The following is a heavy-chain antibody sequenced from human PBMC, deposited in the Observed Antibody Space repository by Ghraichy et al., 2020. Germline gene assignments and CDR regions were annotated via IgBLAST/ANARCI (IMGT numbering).Heavy chain of an antibody. CDR3: TTTSGSYPEGWYFDL. CDR1: GFTFSNAW. D-gene: IGHD1-26*01. V-gene: IGHV3-15*01. J-gene: IGHJ2*01. CDR2: IKSKTDGGTT. Sequence: GGSLRLSCAASGFTFSNAWMSWVRQAPGKGLEWVGRIKSKTDGGTTDYAAPVKGRFTISSDDSKNTLYLQMNSLKTEDKAVYYFTTTSGSYPEGWYFDLWGRGTLVTVSS.